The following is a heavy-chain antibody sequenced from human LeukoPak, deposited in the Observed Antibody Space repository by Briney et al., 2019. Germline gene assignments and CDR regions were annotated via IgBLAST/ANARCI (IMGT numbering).Heavy chain of an antibody. Sequence: GGSLRLSCAASGFTFDDYAMRWIRQAPGKGLEWVSGISWNSGSICYADSVKGRFTISRYNAKNTLYLQMNSLRAEDTAVYYCAKDCRYSTGWARDFDYWGQGTLVTVSS. V-gene: IGHV3-9*01. CDR3: AKDCRYSTGWARDFDY. D-gene: IGHD6-19*01. CDR2: ISWNSGSI. J-gene: IGHJ4*02. CDR1: GFTFDDYA.